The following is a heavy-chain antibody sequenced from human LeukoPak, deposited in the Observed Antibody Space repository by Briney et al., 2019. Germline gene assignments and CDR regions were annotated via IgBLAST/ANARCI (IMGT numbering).Heavy chain of an antibody. CDR1: GYSITSGYY. D-gene: IGHD1-26*01. CDR2: IYYSGST. CDR3: ARDRGSYRFDY. V-gene: IGHV4-38-2*02. Sequence: NPSETLSLTCTVSGYSITSGYYWGWIRQPPGKGLEWIGSIYYSGSTYYSPSLKSRVTISVGTSENQFSLKLNSVTAADTAVYYCARDRGSYRFDYWGQGTLVTVSS. J-gene: IGHJ4*02.